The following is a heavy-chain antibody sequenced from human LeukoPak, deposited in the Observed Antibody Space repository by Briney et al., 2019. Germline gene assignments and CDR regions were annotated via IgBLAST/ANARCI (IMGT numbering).Heavy chain of an antibody. D-gene: IGHD1-1*01. J-gene: IGHJ3*02. Sequence: GWIKPNSGGTNYAQKFQGRVTMTRDTSISTAYMELSRLRSDDTAVYYCARVEGGTYDAFDIWGQGTMVTVSS. V-gene: IGHV1-2*02. CDR2: IKPNSGGT. CDR3: ARVEGGTYDAFDI.